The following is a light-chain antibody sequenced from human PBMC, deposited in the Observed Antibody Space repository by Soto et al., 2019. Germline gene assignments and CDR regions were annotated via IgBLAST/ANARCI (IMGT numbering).Light chain of an antibody. CDR1: SSNIGGNT. J-gene: IGLJ1*01. V-gene: IGLV1-44*01. CDR3: AAWDDSLNGYYV. CDR2: SNN. Sequence: QSVLTQPPSASGTPGQRVNISCSGSSSNIGGNTVNWYQLLPGTAPKLLIYSNNQRPSGVPDRFSGSKSGTSASLAISGLQSEDEADYYCAAWDDSLNGYYVFGTGTKLTVL.